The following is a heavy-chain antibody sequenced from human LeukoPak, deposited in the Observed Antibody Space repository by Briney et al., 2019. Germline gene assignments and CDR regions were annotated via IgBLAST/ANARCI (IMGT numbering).Heavy chain of an antibody. CDR3: ATGHYDMLTGYYNAPFDY. V-gene: IGHV3-23*01. J-gene: IGHJ4*02. D-gene: IGHD3-9*01. CDR2: ISGSGSST. CDR1: GFTFSEYA. Sequence: GGSLRLSCAVSGFTFSEYAMSWVRQAPRKGLEWVSAISGSGSSTYYADSVKGRFTISTDNSKNTLYLQMNSLGAEDTAVYYCATGHYDMLTGYYNAPFDYWGQGSLVSASS.